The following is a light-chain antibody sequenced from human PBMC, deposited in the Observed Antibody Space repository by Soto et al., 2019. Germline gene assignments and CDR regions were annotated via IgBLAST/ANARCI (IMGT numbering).Light chain of an antibody. CDR1: SSDVGSYNL. J-gene: IGLJ2*01. CDR2: EVS. CDR3: CSKSGGTSVI. Sequence: QSVLTQPTSVSESPGQWITISCTGTSSDVGSYNLVSWYQQHPGKVPKLVIYEVSNRPSGVSARFSGSKSGNTASLTSSGLQFDDEADYYCCSKSGGTSVIFGGGTKLTVL. V-gene: IGLV2-23*02.